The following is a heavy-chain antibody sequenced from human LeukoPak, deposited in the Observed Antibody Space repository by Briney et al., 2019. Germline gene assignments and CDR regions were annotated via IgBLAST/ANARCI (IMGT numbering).Heavy chain of an antibody. CDR2: ISWNSGSI. V-gene: IGHV3-9*03. CDR3: AKGSAYMATITEFDY. CDR1: GFTFDDYA. Sequence: QPGGSLRLSCAASGFTFDDYAMHWVRQAPGKGLEWVSGISWNSGSIGYADSVKGRFTISRDNAKNFLYLQMNSLRAEDMALYYCAKGSAYMATITEFDYWGQGTLVTVSS. D-gene: IGHD5-24*01. J-gene: IGHJ4*02.